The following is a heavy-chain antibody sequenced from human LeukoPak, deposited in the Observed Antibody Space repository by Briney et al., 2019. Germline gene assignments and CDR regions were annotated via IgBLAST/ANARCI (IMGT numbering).Heavy chain of an antibody. CDR2: ISGSGGNT. CDR1: GISLSNYG. CDR3: AKRGVVIRVILVGFHKEAYYFDS. D-gene: IGHD3-22*01. Sequence: GGSLRLSCAVSGISLSNYGMSWVRQAPGKGLEWVAGISGSGGNTNYADSVKGRFTISRDNPKNTLYLQMSRLRAEDTAVCSCAKRGVVIRVILVGFHKEAYYFDSWGQGALVTVSS. J-gene: IGHJ4*02. V-gene: IGHV3-23*01.